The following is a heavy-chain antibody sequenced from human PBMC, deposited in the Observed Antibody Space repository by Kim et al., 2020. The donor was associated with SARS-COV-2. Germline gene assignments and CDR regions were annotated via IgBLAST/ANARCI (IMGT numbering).Heavy chain of an antibody. Sequence: GGSLRLSCAATGFTLISHDMHWVRQAPGKGLECVAFITRSTGRIFYADSVKGRFTISRDNAKNSLYLQMDSLRDEDTAVYYCAGGLAYCGGDCPWGQGTLVTVSS. D-gene: IGHD2-21*02. CDR1: GFTLISHD. V-gene: IGHV3-48*02. CDR2: ITRSTGRI. J-gene: IGHJ5*02. CDR3: AGGLAYCGGDCP.